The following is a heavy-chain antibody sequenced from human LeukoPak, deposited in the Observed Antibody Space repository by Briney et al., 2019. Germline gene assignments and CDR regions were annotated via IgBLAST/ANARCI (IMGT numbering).Heavy chain of an antibody. CDR2: VYHSGST. Sequence: PTETLSLTCAVSGYSISSGYYWGWIRQPPGKGVEWIGSVYHSGSTYYNPSLKSRVTISVDTSKNQFSLKLSSVTAADTAVYYCARQGNYYDTSQSDPWGQGTLVTVSS. CDR1: GYSISSGYY. V-gene: IGHV4-38-2*01. CDR3: ARQGNYYDTSQSDP. J-gene: IGHJ5*02. D-gene: IGHD3-22*01.